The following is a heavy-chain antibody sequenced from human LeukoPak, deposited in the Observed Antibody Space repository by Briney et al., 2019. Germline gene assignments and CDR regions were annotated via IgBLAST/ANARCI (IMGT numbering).Heavy chain of an antibody. CDR1: GFTFSSYW. Sequence: GGSLRLSCAASGFTFSSYWMSWVRQAPGKGLEWVANIKQDGSEKYYVDSVKGRFTISRDNAKNSLYLQMNSLRAEDTAVYHCARKKSVYRSSSSTYYYMDVWGKGTTVTVSS. J-gene: IGHJ6*03. CDR3: ARKKSVYRSSSSTYYYMDV. CDR2: IKQDGSEK. V-gene: IGHV3-7*01. D-gene: IGHD6-6*01.